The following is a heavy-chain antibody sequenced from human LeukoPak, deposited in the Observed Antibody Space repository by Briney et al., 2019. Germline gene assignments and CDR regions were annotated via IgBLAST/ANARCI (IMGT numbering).Heavy chain of an antibody. CDR2: INAGNGNT. CDR3: ARDDQGYCSSTSCSQGAFDI. D-gene: IGHD2-2*01. Sequence: GGSLRLSCAASGFTFGSYWMSWVRQAPGQRLEWMGWINAGNGNTKYSQKFQGRVTITRDTSASTAYMELSSLRSEDTAVYYCARDDQGYCSSTSCSQGAFDIWGQGTMVTVSS. V-gene: IGHV1-3*01. J-gene: IGHJ3*02. CDR1: GFTFGSYW.